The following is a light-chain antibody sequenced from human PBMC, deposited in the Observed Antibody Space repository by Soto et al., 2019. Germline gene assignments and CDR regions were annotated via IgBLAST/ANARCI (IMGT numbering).Light chain of an antibody. CDR1: QSVSSN. Sequence: EIVITQSPATLSVSPGERATLSCRASQSVSSNLAWYQQKPGQAPRLLIYGASTRATGIPARFSGSGSGTEFTLTISSLQSEDFAVYYCQQYNNWPRITFGQGT. CDR3: QQYNNWPRIT. V-gene: IGKV3-15*01. CDR2: GAS. J-gene: IGKJ1*01.